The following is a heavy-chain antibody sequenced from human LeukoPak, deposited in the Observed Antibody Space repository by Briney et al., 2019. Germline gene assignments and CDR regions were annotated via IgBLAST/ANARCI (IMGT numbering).Heavy chain of an antibody. J-gene: IGHJ5*02. CDR3: ARVRGYYGSGSIYNVGP. Sequence: ASVKVSCEASGYTFTSYGISWVRQAPGQGLEWMGWINAYYGNTNYAQKLQGRVTMTTDTSTSTAYLELRSLRSDDTAVYYCARVRGYYGSGSIYNVGPWGQGTLVTVSS. CDR2: INAYYGNT. D-gene: IGHD3-10*01. CDR1: GYTFTSYG. V-gene: IGHV1-18*01.